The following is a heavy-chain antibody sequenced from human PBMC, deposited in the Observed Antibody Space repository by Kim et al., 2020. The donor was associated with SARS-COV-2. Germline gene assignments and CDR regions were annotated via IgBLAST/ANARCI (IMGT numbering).Heavy chain of an antibody. D-gene: IGHD3-22*01. CDR2: IYYSGST. CDR3: ARAGDSSGYYMEYYFDY. CDR1: GGSISSYY. Sequence: SETLSLTCTVSGGSISSYYWSWIRQPPGKGLEWIGYIYYSGSTNYNPSLKSRVTISVDTSKNQFSLKLSSVTAADTAVYYCARAGDSSGYYMEYYFDYWGQGTLVTVSS. J-gene: IGHJ4*02. V-gene: IGHV4-59*13.